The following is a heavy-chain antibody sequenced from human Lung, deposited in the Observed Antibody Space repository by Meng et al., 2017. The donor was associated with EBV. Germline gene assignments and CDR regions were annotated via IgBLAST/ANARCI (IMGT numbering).Heavy chain of an antibody. CDR1: GDSVSSNSAA. CDR3: ARDWGDVRGGFDF. CDR2: TYYRSKYYN. V-gene: IGHV6-1*01. Sequence: QVQLQQSGPGLVKPSPTLSLTCAISGDSVSSNSAAWNWIRQSPSRGLEWLGRTYYRSKYYNDYALSVKSRITINPDTSKNQFSLQLNSVTPEDTAIYYCARDWGDVRGGFDFWGQGTLVTVSS. D-gene: IGHD3-10*02. J-gene: IGHJ4*02.